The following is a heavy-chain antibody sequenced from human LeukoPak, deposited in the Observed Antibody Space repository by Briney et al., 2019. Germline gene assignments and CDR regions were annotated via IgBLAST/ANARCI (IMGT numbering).Heavy chain of an antibody. D-gene: IGHD3-10*02. CDR1: GFTFSSYA. Sequence: GRTLRLSCAASGFTFSSYAMHWVRQAPGKGLEWVALIPYDGSNKYYADSVKGRFTVSRDNSKNTLYLQMNSLRAEDTAVYYCAELGITMIGGVWGKGTTVTISS. J-gene: IGHJ6*04. V-gene: IGHV3-30*04. CDR3: AELGITMIGGV. CDR2: IPYDGSNK.